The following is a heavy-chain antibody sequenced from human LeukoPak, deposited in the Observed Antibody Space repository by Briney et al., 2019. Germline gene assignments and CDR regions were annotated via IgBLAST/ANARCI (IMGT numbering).Heavy chain of an antibody. CDR1: GGSISSGGYS. J-gene: IGHJ4*02. CDR3: ARVHTGYDYVDY. Sequence: KASQTLSLTCAVSGGSISSGGYSWSWIRQPPGKGLEWIGYIYHSGSTYYNPSLKSRVTISVDRSKNQFSLKLSSVTAADTAVYYCARVHTGYDYVDYWGQGTLVTVSS. V-gene: IGHV4-30-2*01. CDR2: IYHSGST. D-gene: IGHD5-12*01.